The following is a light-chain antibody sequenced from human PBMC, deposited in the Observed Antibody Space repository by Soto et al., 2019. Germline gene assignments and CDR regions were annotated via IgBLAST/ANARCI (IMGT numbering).Light chain of an antibody. CDR1: SSNIGSNT. V-gene: IGLV1-44*01. CDR2: SNN. CDR3: AAWDDSLNGWV. J-gene: IGLJ3*02. Sequence: QSVLTQPPSASGTPGQRVTISCSGSSSNIGSNTVNWYQQLPGTAPKLLISSNNQRPSGVPDRFSGSKSGTSASLAISGLQSEDEADYYCAAWDDSLNGWVFGGGTKLPVL.